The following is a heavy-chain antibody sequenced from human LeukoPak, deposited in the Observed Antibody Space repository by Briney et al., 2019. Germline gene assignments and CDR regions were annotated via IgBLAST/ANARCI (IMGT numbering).Heavy chain of an antibody. D-gene: IGHD3-16*01. Sequence: GGSLRLSCAASGFTFSDYYMSWIRQAPGKGLEWVSYISSSSSYTNYADSVKGRFTISRDNAKNSLYLQMNSLRVEDTAVYYCAGFRVRWGAFDIWGQGTMVTVSS. CDR3: AGFRVRWGAFDI. J-gene: IGHJ3*02. V-gene: IGHV3-11*06. CDR2: ISSSSSYT. CDR1: GFTFSDYY.